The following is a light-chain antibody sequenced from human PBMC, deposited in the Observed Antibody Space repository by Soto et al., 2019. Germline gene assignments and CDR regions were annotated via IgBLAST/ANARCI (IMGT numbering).Light chain of an antibody. Sequence: QSALTQPASVSGSPGQPITISCTGTSSDVGGYHYVSWYQQHPGKAPKLMIYEVSNRPSGVSNRFSGSKSGNTASLTISGLQAEDEADYYCSSYTSSSIDYVFGTGTKLTVL. J-gene: IGLJ1*01. V-gene: IGLV2-14*01. CDR2: EVS. CDR1: SSDVGGYHY. CDR3: SSYTSSSIDYV.